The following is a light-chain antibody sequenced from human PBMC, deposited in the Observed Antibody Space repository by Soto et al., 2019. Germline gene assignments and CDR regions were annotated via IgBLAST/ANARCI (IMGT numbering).Light chain of an antibody. CDR2: DVS. Sequence: EFVLTQSPATLSLSPGERATLSCRASQSVSSYLAWYPQKPGQAPRLLIYDVSNRVTGIPARFSGSGSGTDFTLTISSLEPEDFAFYYCQQRGTFGGGTKV. CDR3: QQRGT. V-gene: IGKV3-11*01. J-gene: IGKJ4*01. CDR1: QSVSSY.